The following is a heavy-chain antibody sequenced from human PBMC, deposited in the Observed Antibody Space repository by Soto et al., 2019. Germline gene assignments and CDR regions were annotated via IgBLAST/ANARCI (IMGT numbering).Heavy chain of an antibody. Sequence: GGSLRLSCAASGFTFSSYGMHWVRQAPGKGLEWVAVIWYDGSNKYYADSVKGRFTISRDNSKNTLYLQMNSLRAEDTAVYYCARGGCSGGSCYSVGYWGQGTLVTVSS. V-gene: IGHV3-33*01. CDR3: ARGGCSGGSCYSVGY. D-gene: IGHD2-15*01. J-gene: IGHJ4*02. CDR2: IWYDGSNK. CDR1: GFTFSSYG.